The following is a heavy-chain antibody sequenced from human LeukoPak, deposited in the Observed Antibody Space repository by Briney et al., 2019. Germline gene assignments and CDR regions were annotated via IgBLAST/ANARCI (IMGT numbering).Heavy chain of an antibody. Sequence: GGSLRLSCAASGFTFSSYAMSWVRQAPGKGLEWVSAISGSGGSTYYADSVKGRFTISRDNSKNTLYLQMNSLRAEDTAVYYCARDCSSTSCYFDAFDIWGQGTMVTVSS. J-gene: IGHJ3*02. D-gene: IGHD2-2*01. CDR2: ISGSGGST. CDR1: GFTFSSYA. V-gene: IGHV3-23*01. CDR3: ARDCSSTSCYFDAFDI.